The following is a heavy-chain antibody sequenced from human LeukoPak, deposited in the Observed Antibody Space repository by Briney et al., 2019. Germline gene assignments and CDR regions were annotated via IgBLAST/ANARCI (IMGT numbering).Heavy chain of an antibody. Sequence: QSGGSLRLSCAASGFTFGSYAMSWVRQAPGKGLEWVSFISPNADRTSKADSVEGRFTISRDNPRNTLYLQMNSLRDDDTAAYYCAIMHGYYDGSGYWVQWGQGTLVTVSS. J-gene: IGHJ4*02. CDR1: GFTFGSYA. D-gene: IGHD3-22*01. CDR2: ISPNADRT. V-gene: IGHV3-23*01. CDR3: AIMHGYYDGSGYWVQ.